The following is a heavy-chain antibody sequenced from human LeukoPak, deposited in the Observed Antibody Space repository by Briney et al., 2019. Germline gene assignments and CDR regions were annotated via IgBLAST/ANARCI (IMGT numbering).Heavy chain of an antibody. V-gene: IGHV1-46*01. CDR3: ARDGPNYYDSSGYYTFGCDY. J-gene: IGHJ4*02. CDR1: GYTFTSYY. D-gene: IGHD3-22*01. Sequence: GASVKVSCKASGYTFTSYYMHWVRQAPGQGLGWMGIINPSGGSTSYAQKFQGRVTMTRDMSTSTVYMELSSLRSEDTAVYYCARDGPNYYDSSGYYTFGCDYWAREPWSPSPQ. CDR2: INPSGGST.